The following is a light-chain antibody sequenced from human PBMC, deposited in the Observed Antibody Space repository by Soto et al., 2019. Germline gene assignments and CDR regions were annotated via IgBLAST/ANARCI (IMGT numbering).Light chain of an antibody. J-gene: IGLJ1*01. CDR3: QSYDTSLSGYV. Sequence: QPVLTQPPSVSGAPGQRVTISCTGSSSNIGADYDVHWYQQLPGTAPKLLIFANNNRPSGVLDRFSGSKSGTSASLAITGLQAEDEADYYCQSYDTSLSGYVFGTGTKLTVL. V-gene: IGLV1-40*01. CDR2: ANN. CDR1: SSNIGADYD.